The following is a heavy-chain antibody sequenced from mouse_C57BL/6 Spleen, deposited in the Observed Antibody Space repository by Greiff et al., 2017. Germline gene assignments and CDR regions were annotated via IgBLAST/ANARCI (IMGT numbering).Heavy chain of an antibody. CDR1: GYAFSSSW. CDR2: IYPGDGDT. Sequence: QVQLQQSGPELVKPGASVKISCKASGYAFSSSWMNWVKQRPGKGLEWIGRIYPGDGDTNYNGKFKGKATLTADKSSSTAYMQLSSLTSEYSAVYFCAGGTHFDYWGQGTTLTVSS. V-gene: IGHV1-82*01. D-gene: IGHD4-1*01. CDR3: AGGTHFDY. J-gene: IGHJ2*01.